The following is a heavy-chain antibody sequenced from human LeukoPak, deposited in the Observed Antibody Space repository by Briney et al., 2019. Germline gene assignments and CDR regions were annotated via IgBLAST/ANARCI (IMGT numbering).Heavy chain of an antibody. CDR3: AKDGSSGSYSDY. CDR2: IIGDGTNT. D-gene: IGHD1-26*01. V-gene: IGHV3-43*02. Sequence: GGSLRLSCAASGFTFDDYAMHWVRQAPGKGLEWVSLIIGDGTNTYYADSVKGRFTISRDNSKNSLYLQMNSLRTEDTALYYCAKDGSSGSYSDYWGQGTLVTVTS. CDR1: GFTFDDYA. J-gene: IGHJ4*02.